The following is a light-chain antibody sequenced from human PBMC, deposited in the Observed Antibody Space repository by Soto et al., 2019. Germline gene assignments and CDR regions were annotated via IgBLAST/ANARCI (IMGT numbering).Light chain of an antibody. Sequence: QSVLTQPPSVSAAPGQRVTISCSGSNSNIGNNYVSWYQQLPGTAPKLLIYDNNKRPSGIPDRFSGSKSGTSATLDITGLQTGDEADYYCGTRDSSEIGYVFGTGTKVTVL. CDR2: DNN. V-gene: IGLV1-51*01. CDR3: GTRDSSEIGYV. J-gene: IGLJ1*01. CDR1: NSNIGNNY.